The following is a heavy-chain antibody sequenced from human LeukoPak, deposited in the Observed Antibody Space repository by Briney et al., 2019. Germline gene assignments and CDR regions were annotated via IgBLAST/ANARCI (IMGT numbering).Heavy chain of an antibody. Sequence: PGGPLRLSWAASGFTFSSYSMNWVRQAPGKGLEWVSSISSSSSYIYYADSVKGRFTISRDNAKNSLYLQMNSLRAEDTAVYYCARDLVEMATIQAEGYWGQGTLVTVSS. CDR3: ARDLVEMATIQAEGY. D-gene: IGHD5-24*01. CDR1: GFTFSSYS. J-gene: IGHJ4*02. V-gene: IGHV3-21*01. CDR2: ISSSSSYI.